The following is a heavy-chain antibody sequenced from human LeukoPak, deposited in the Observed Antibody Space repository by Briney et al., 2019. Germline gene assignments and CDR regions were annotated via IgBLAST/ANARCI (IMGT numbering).Heavy chain of an antibody. CDR1: GGSISSYY. CDR2: IYTSGST. V-gene: IGHV4-4*07. CDR3: AREAVWFGESYYYYYYMDV. Sequence: PSETLSLTCTVSGGSISSYYWSWIRQPAGKGLEWIGRIYTSGSTNYNPSLRSRVTMSVDTSKNQFSLKLSSVTAADTAVYYCAREAVWFGESYYYYYYMDVWGKGTTVTISS. D-gene: IGHD3-10*01. J-gene: IGHJ6*03.